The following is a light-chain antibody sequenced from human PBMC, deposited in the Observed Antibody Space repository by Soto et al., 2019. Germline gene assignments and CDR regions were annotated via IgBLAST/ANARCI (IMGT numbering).Light chain of an antibody. J-gene: IGKJ5*01. Sequence: AIQVTQSPSSLSASVGDTVTITCRASQGISSAFAGYQQKPGKVPRLLIYDVFNLQSGVPSRFSGSGSGTDFTLTISRLQPEDFTTYYCQQLDTYPLTFGQGTRLEVK. CDR3: QQLDTYPLT. V-gene: IGKV1-13*02. CDR1: QGISSA. CDR2: DVF.